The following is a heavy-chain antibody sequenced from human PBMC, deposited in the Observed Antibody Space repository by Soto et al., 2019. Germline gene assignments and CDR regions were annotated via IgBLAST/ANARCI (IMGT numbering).Heavy chain of an antibody. V-gene: IGHV3-15*01. J-gene: IGHJ6*02. D-gene: IGHD3-9*01. CDR1: GFTFSNAW. Sequence: GGSLRLSCAASGFTFSNAWMSWVRQAPGKGLEWVGRIKSKTDGGTTDYAAPVKGRFTISRDDSKSTLYLQMNSLKTEDTAVYYCTTVSLPRYFDWLADMDVWGQGTTVTVSS. CDR3: TTVSLPRYFDWLADMDV. CDR2: IKSKTDGGTT.